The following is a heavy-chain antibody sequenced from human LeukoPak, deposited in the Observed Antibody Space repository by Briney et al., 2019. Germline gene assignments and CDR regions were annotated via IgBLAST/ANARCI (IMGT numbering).Heavy chain of an antibody. CDR2: IFITGST. CDR3: ARESAAWFDP. V-gene: IGHV4-61*02. J-gene: IGHJ5*02. CDR1: GGSISSGSYY. Sequence: SGTLSLTCSVSGGSISSGSYYWSWIRQPAGKGLEWIGRIFITGSTNYNPSLKSRVTISVDTSKNQISLKLSSVTAADTAVYYCARESAAWFDPWGQGTLVTVSS. D-gene: IGHD6-25*01.